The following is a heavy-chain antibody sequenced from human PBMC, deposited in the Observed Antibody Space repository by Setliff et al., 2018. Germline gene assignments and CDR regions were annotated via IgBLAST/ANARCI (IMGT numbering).Heavy chain of an antibody. J-gene: IGHJ3*02. D-gene: IGHD4-17*01. CDR2: INPDNGNR. Sequence: GASVKVSCKASGFTLTSYPIHWVRQAPGQRLEWMGWINPDNGNRKYSQRFQGRVTITRDTSASTVFLELSTLRSEDTAVCYCTRDPLTTNRRRAFDIWGQGTMVTVSS. CDR3: TRDPLTTNRRRAFDI. V-gene: IGHV1-3*01. CDR1: GFTLTSYP.